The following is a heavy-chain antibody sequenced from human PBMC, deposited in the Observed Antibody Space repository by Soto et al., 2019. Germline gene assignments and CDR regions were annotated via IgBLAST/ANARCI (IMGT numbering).Heavy chain of an antibody. CDR3: ARGKAMVRDYYYYYGMDV. J-gene: IGHJ6*02. V-gene: IGHV4-30-2*01. CDR1: GGSISRGWYY. D-gene: IGHD3-10*01. Sequence: SETRSLTRAVSGGSISRGWYYWSWIRQPPGKGLEWIGYIYHSGSTYYNPSLKSRVTISVDRSKNQFSLKLSSVTAADTAVYYCARGKAMVRDYYYYYGMDVWGQGTTVTVSS. CDR2: IYHSGST.